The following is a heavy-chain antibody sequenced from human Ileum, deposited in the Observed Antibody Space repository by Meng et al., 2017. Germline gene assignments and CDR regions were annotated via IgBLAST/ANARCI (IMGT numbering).Heavy chain of an antibody. CDR2: MYYSRSN. Sequence: LLVPQSAQELVTASENRDVTWTVSSASFRSCSDTRGWCGQGPGKGVEGIGCMYYSRSNYSNPYIKSRVTIAAETFKNQYSLTVKSVTAVDTAVSYCASHDYGEDRHPPFFDFWGQGTLVTVSS. D-gene: IGHD4-17*01. CDR1: SASFRSCSDT. V-gene: IGHV4-39*07. CDR3: ASHDYGEDRHPPFFDF. J-gene: IGHJ4*02.